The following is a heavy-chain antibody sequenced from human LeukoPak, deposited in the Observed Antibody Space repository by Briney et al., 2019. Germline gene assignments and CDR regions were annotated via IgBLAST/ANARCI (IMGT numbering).Heavy chain of an antibody. CDR3: ARVSCSSTSCYDY. CDR2: FDPEHGEA. J-gene: IGHJ4*02. V-gene: IGHV1-24*01. D-gene: IGHD2-2*01. CDR1: GYMISKLS. Sequence: ASVKVSCKVSGYMISKLSMHWVRQAPGKGLEWMGGFDPEHGEAVYAQKFQGRVTMTEDTSTDTAYMELSSLRSEDTAVYYCARVSCSSTSCYDYWGQGALVTVSS.